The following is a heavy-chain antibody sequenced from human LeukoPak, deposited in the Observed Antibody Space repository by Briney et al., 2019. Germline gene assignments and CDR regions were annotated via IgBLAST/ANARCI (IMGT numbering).Heavy chain of an antibody. CDR1: GVTLRNYG. CDR3: AKRGVVIRVMVGFHKGAYYFDS. D-gene: IGHD3-10*02. Sequence: PGGTLRLSCAVSGVTLRNYGMSWVRETPGKGLEWGAGISDSGGRRKYADSVKGRFTIARDNRKNTLYLQMNSLRAEDTAVYFCAKRGVVIRVMVGFHKGAYYFDSWGQGALVTVSS. J-gene: IGHJ4*02. V-gene: IGHV3-23*01. CDR2: ISDSGGRR.